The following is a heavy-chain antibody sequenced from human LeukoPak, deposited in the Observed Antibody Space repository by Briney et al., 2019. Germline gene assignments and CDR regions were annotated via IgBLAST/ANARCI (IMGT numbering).Heavy chain of an antibody. Sequence: SETLSLTCTVSGGSINSGAYYWSWIRQSPGKGLEWTGYIYYSGSTYYNPSLRSRITISVDTSKNQFSLKLSSVTAADTAVYYCARHPVLLSTRRTYGMDVWGQGTTVTVSS. J-gene: IGHJ6*02. CDR2: IYYSGST. V-gene: IGHV4-30-4*01. CDR1: GGSINSGAYY. CDR3: ARHPVLLSTRRTYGMDV. D-gene: IGHD3-10*01.